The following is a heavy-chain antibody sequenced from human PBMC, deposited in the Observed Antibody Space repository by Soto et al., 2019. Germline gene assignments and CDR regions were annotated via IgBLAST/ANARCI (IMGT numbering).Heavy chain of an antibody. V-gene: IGHV1-69*13. CDR1: GGTFSSYA. J-gene: IGHJ4*02. CDR2: IIPIFGTA. D-gene: IGHD2-15*01. CDR3: ATPSRVGDCSGGSCSFDY. Sequence: SVKVSCKASGGTFSSYAISWVRQAPGQGLEWMGGIIPIFGTANYAQKFQGRVTITADESTSTAYMELSSLRSEDTAVYYCATPSRVGDCSGGSCSFDYWGQGTLVTVS.